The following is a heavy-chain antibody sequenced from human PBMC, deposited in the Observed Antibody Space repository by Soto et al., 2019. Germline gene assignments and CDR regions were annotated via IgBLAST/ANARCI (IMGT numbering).Heavy chain of an antibody. CDR1: GFTFSDYY. Sequence: GGSLRLSCAASGFTFSDYYMSWIRQAPGKGLEWVSYISSSSSYTNYADSVKGRFTISRDNAKNSLYLQMNSLRAEDTAVYYCASTPGLFELLYYFDYWGQGTLVTVSS. D-gene: IGHD1-26*01. J-gene: IGHJ4*02. V-gene: IGHV3-11*06. CDR3: ASTPGLFELLYYFDY. CDR2: ISSSSSYT.